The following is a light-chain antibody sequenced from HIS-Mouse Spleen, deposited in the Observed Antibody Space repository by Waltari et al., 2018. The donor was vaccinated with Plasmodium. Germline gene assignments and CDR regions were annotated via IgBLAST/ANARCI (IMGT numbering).Light chain of an antibody. CDR2: DAS. J-gene: IGKJ2*01. CDR1: QDISNY. CDR3: QQYDNLPYT. Sequence: DIQMTQSPSSLSASVGDRVTITCQASQDISNYLNWYQQKPGKAPKLLIYDASNLETGVTSRVSGSGSGTDFTFTISSLQPEDIATYYCQQYDNLPYTFGQGTKLEIK. V-gene: IGKV1-33*01.